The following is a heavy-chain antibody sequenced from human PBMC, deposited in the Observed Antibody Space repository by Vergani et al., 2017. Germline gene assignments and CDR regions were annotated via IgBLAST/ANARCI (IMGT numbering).Heavy chain of an antibody. V-gene: IGHV1-69*01. CDR2: IIPIFGTA. D-gene: IGHD4-17*01. CDR3: ARVVPNPDYGDYFDY. Sequence: QVQLVQSGAEVKKPGSSVKVSCKASGGPFSSYAISWVRQAPGQGLEWMGGIIPIFGTANYAQKFQGRVTITADESTSTAYMELSSLRSADTAVYYCARVVPNPDYGDYFDYWGQGTLVTVSS. CDR1: GGPFSSYA. J-gene: IGHJ4*02.